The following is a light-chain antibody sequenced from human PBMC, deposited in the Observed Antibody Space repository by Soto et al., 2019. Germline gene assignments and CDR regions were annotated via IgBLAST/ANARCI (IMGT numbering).Light chain of an antibody. CDR2: DAS. Sequence: DIQMTQSPSTLSASVGDRVTITCRASQSISSWLAWYQQKPGKAPKLLIYDASSLQSGVPSRLSGSGSGTEFTLTISSLQPDDFATDHCQQYNSYGTFGQGTKVEIK. CDR1: QSISSW. V-gene: IGKV1-5*01. J-gene: IGKJ1*01. CDR3: QQYNSYGT.